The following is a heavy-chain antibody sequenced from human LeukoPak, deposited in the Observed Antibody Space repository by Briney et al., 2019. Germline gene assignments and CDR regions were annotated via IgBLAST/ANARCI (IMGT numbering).Heavy chain of an antibody. D-gene: IGHD6-13*01. CDR3: TRIGYSSSWFDY. CDR1: GFTFSGSA. J-gene: IGHJ4*02. V-gene: IGHV3-73*01. CDR2: IRSKANSYAT. Sequence: GGSLKLSCAASGFTFSGSAMHWVRQASGKGLEWVGRIRSKANSYATAYAASVKGRFTIPRDDSKNTAYLQMNSLKTEDTAVYYCTRIGYSSSWFDYWGQGTLVTVSS.